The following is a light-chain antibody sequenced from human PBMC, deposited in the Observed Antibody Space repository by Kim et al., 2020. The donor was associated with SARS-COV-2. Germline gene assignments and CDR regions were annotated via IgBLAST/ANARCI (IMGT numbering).Light chain of an antibody. CDR3: QHHNGY. CDR2: AVS. V-gene: IGKV1-5*01. CDR1: QSITSG. J-gene: IGKJ4*01. Sequence: DIQMTQSPSTLSASVGDTVTITCRASQSITSGLAWYQQKPGKAPKLLIYAVSNLDSGVPSRFSGSGSGTQFTLTISSLQPDDFATYYCQHHNGYFGGGTKVDIK.